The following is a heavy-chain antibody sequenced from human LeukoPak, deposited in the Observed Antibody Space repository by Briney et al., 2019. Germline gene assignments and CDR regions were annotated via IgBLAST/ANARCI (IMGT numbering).Heavy chain of an antibody. CDR3: ARGPSGYHNT. CDR1: GFTFSSYG. V-gene: IGHV3-74*01. Sequence: PGGSLRLSCAASGFTFSSYGMHRVRQAPGKGLVWVSRINSDGINTSYADSVKGRFTISRDNSKNTLYLQMNSLRAEDTAVYYCARGPSGYHNTGGQGTLVTVSS. CDR2: INSDGINT. J-gene: IGHJ4*02. D-gene: IGHD5-12*01.